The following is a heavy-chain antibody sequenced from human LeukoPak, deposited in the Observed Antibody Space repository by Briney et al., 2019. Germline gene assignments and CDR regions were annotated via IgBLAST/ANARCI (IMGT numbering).Heavy chain of an antibody. J-gene: IGHJ6*02. Sequence: GGSLRLSCVASGFTYSSYAMTWVRQAPGKGLEWVSLISSSGDNTYYADSVEGRFTISRDNSKNTLYLQMNSLRAEDTAVYYCASDYGDYRRYGMDVWGQGTTVTVSS. CDR3: ASDYGDYRRYGMDV. D-gene: IGHD4-17*01. V-gene: IGHV3-23*01. CDR1: GFTYSSYA. CDR2: ISSSGDNT.